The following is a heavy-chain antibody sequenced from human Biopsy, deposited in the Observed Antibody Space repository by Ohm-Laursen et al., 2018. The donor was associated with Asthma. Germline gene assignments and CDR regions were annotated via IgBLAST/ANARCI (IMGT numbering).Heavy chain of an antibody. D-gene: IGHD3-10*01. J-gene: IGHJ6*02. Sequence: SQTLSLTCTVSGGSVSTGSYYWSWIRQPPGKGPEWLGYIYYTGSDNYNPSLKSRVTISVDTSKNQFSLRLNSVTAADTAVYYCARGSNYHGSGRAPIGMDVWGQGTTVTVSS. V-gene: IGHV4-61*01. CDR1: GGSVSTGSYY. CDR2: IYYTGSD. CDR3: ARGSNYHGSGRAPIGMDV.